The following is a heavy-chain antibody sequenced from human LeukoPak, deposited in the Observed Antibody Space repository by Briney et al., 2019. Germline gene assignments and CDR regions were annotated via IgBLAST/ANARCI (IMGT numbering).Heavy chain of an antibody. CDR2: IYYSGTT. V-gene: IGHV4-39*01. J-gene: IGHJ4*02. D-gene: IGHD3-3*01. CDR3: ARLRFDFWSGYTHPYFDY. CDR1: GGSISSSSYS. Sequence: SETLSLTCTVSGGSISSSSYSWGWIGQPPGKGLEWIGSIYYSGTTYYNPSLKSRVTISVDTSKIQFSLKLSSVAATDTAVYLCARLRFDFWSGYTHPYFDYWGQGTLVTVSS.